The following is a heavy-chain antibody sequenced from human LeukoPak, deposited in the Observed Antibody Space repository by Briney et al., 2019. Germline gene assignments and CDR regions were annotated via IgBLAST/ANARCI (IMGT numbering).Heavy chain of an antibody. Sequence: QPGGSLRLSCAASGFTFDDYAMHWVRHAPGKGLEWVSGISWNSGSIGYADSVKGRFTISRDNAKNSLYLQMNSLRAEDTALYYCAKDIGGSYHYGMDVWGQGTTVTVSS. D-gene: IGHD1-26*01. CDR2: ISWNSGSI. V-gene: IGHV3-9*01. J-gene: IGHJ6*02. CDR1: GFTFDDYA. CDR3: AKDIGGSYHYGMDV.